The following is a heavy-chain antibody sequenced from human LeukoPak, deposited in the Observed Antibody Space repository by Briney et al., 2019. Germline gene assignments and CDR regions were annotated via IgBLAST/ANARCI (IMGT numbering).Heavy chain of an antibody. V-gene: IGHV4-30-4*01. Sequence: SETLSLTCSVSGDSISIGDYRWSWIRQSPGKGLEWIGYIYYIGTAYYNPSLRSRVALSADTSKNQFSLKLNSVTVADSAVYFCARARGDSPRIYYYMDVWGKGTTVTVSS. D-gene: IGHD3-16*01. CDR1: GDSISIGDYR. CDR3: ARARGDSPRIYYYMDV. J-gene: IGHJ6*03. CDR2: IYYIGTA.